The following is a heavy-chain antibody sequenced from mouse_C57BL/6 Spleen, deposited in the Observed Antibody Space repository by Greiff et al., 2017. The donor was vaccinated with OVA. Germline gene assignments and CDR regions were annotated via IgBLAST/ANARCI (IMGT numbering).Heavy chain of an antibody. V-gene: IGHV1-50*01. CDR3: AWGYFDV. CDR2: IDPSDSYN. J-gene: IGHJ1*03. Sequence: VQLQQSGAELVKPGASVKLSCKASGYTFTSYWMQWVKQRPGQGLEWIGEIDPSDSYNNYNQKLKGKATLTVDTSSSTAYMQLRSLTSEDSAVYYFAWGYFDVWGTGTTVTVSS. CDR1: GYTFTSYW.